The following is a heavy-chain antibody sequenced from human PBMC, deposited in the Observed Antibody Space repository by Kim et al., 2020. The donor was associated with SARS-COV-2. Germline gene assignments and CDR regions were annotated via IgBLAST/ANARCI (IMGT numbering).Heavy chain of an antibody. D-gene: IGHD3-16*02. Sequence: SETLSLTCAVYGGSFSGYYWSWIRQPPGKGLEWIGEINHSGSTNYNPSLKSRVTISVDTSKNQFSLKLSSVTAADTAVYYCARGLKIDRTSYDYVWGSYRHRRRWFDPWGQGTLVTVSS. V-gene: IGHV4-34*01. CDR3: ARGLKIDRTSYDYVWGSYRHRRRWFDP. CDR1: GGSFSGYY. CDR2: INHSGST. J-gene: IGHJ5*02.